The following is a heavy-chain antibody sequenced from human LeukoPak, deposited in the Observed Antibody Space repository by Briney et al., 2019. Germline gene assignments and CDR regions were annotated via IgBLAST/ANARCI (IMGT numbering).Heavy chain of an antibody. D-gene: IGHD6-19*01. CDR2: TYYRSKWYN. Sequence: SQTLSLTCAISGDSVSSNSAAWNWIRQSPSRGLEWLGRTYYRSKWYNDYAVSVKSRITINPDTSKSQFSLQLNSVTPEDTAVYYCARDRGLAVAGTYYYYGMDVWGKGTTVTVSS. V-gene: IGHV6-1*01. CDR1: GDSVSSNSAA. CDR3: ARDRGLAVAGTYYYYGMDV. J-gene: IGHJ6*04.